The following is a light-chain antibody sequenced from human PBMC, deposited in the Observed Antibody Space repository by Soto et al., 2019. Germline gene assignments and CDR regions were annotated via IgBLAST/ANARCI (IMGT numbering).Light chain of an antibody. V-gene: IGKV1-5*01. J-gene: IGKJ4*02. Sequence: DVQMTQSPSTLSASVGDRVTITCRASQSITSWLAWYQQKPGKVPNLLISDASALQSGVPSRFSGSGSGTEFTLTISSLQPDDFATYYCQQYTSYPLTSGGGTKVNIK. CDR1: QSITSW. CDR3: QQYTSYPLT. CDR2: DAS.